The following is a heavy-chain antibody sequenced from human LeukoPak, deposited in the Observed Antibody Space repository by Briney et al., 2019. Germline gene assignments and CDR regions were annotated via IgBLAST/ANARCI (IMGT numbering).Heavy chain of an antibody. Sequence: GRSLRLSCAASGFTFSTYSMNWVRQAPGQGLEWVSSISSSSSYIYYADSVTGRFTISRDNAKNTLFLQMNSLRAEDTAVYYCARDSTMVRDTESDYWGQGTLVTVSS. D-gene: IGHD3-10*01. CDR2: ISSSSSYI. V-gene: IGHV3-21*06. J-gene: IGHJ4*02. CDR1: GFTFSTYS. CDR3: ARDSTMVRDTESDY.